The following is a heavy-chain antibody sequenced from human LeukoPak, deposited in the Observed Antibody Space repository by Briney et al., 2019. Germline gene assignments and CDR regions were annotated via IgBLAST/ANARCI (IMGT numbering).Heavy chain of an antibody. D-gene: IGHD6-13*01. V-gene: IGHV4-4*07. J-gene: IGHJ6*03. CDR3: ARDRKVAAARQAYYYMDV. CDR1: GGSISSYY. Sequence: SETPSLTCTVSGGSISSYYWSWIRQPAGKGLEWIGHIYTSGTTNYNPSLNSRVTMSVDTSKNQFSLKLSSVTAADTAVYYCARDRKVAAARQAYYYMDVWGKGTTVTVSS. CDR2: IYTSGTT.